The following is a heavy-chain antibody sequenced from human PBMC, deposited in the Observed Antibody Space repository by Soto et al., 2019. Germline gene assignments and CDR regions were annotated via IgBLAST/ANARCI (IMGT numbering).Heavy chain of an antibody. D-gene: IGHD3-3*01. CDR3: ARERPNAIVGLILSYGMDV. CDR1: GGALRSFG. Sequence: QMQLVQSGAEVKKPGSSLKVSCKASGGALRSFGISWVRQAPGQGLEWMGGIIPISGTAKYSQKFQGRVIISADESANTAYMEVSSLRYEDTAVYYCARERPNAIVGLILSYGMDVWGQGTTVTVSS. V-gene: IGHV1-69*01. CDR2: IIPISGTA. J-gene: IGHJ6*02.